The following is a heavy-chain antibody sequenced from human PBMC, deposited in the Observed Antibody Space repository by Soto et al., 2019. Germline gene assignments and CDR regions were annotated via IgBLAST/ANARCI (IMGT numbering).Heavy chain of an antibody. J-gene: IGHJ5*02. V-gene: IGHV3-74*01. Sequence: EVHLVESGGGLVQPGGSLRLSCAASGFTFSTYWMHWVRQAPGKGLVWVSRINADGTTTTYADSVKGRFTISSDNAKNTLYLQMNSLRAEDPAVYFCATVATHSYNWVDPWGQGTLVTISS. D-gene: IGHD3-3*02. CDR2: INADGTTT. CDR3: ATVATHSYNWVDP. CDR1: GFTFSTYW.